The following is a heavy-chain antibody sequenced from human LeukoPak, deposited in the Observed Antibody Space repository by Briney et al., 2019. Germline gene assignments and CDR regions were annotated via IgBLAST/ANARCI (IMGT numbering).Heavy chain of an antibody. Sequence: GESLKIPCKGSGYTFTNYWIGWVRQMPGKGLEGMGIIFPGDSDTRYSPSFQGQVTTSADKSISTAYLQWSSLKASDTAMYYCARHVGSTIFGVVNNCFDPWGQGTLVTVSS. J-gene: IGHJ5*02. D-gene: IGHD3-3*01. V-gene: IGHV5-51*01. CDR3: ARHVGSTIFGVVNNCFDP. CDR2: IFPGDSDT. CDR1: GYTFTNYW.